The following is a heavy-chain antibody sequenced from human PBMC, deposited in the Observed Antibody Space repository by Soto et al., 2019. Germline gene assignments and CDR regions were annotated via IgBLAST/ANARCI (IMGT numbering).Heavy chain of an antibody. J-gene: IGHJ4*02. D-gene: IGHD1-1*01. Sequence: ASVKVSCKASGYTFSDYYIHWVRQASGQGLEWMGWINPNSGGTKYAPKFQGGVTMTRDTSITTAYMELSRLRSGDTAVYYCAREPATAKPEGVDFWGQGTLVTVSS. CDR2: INPNSGGT. CDR3: AREPATAKPEGVDF. V-gene: IGHV1-2*02. CDR1: GYTFSDYY.